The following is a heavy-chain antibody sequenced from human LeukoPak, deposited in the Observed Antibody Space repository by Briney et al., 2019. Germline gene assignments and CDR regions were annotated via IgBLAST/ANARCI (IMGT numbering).Heavy chain of an antibody. Sequence: SETLSLTCTVSGGSISSGAYYWSWIRQPPGKGLEWIGYIYYSGRTYYKPSLRSRVTISVDRSRNQFSLKLTSVTAADTAGYYCARHAEESFDAFDIWGQGTIVTVSS. CDR2: IYYSGRT. D-gene: IGHD1-26*01. CDR1: GGSISSGAYY. CDR3: ARHAEESFDAFDI. J-gene: IGHJ3*02. V-gene: IGHV4-30-4*01.